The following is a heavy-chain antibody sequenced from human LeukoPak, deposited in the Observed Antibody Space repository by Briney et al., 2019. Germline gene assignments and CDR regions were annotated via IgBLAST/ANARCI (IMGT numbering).Heavy chain of an antibody. Sequence: SETLSLTCTVSGGSISNYYWSWIRQPAGKGLEWIGRIYTSGSTNYNPSLKSRVTISVDTSKNQFSLKLSSVTAADTAVYYCARVDSSSWYENWFDPWGQGTLVTVSS. J-gene: IGHJ5*02. CDR3: ARVDSSSWYENWFDP. D-gene: IGHD6-13*01. CDR2: IYTSGST. CDR1: GGSISNYY. V-gene: IGHV4-4*07.